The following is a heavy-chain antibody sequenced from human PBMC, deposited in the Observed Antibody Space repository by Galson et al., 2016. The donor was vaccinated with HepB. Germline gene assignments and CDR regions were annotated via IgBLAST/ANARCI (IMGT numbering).Heavy chain of an antibody. CDR3: ARGSEGIAVAGTGYFDL. D-gene: IGHD6-19*01. V-gene: IGHV1-69*13. CDR2: IIPLFGTA. J-gene: IGHJ2*01. Sequence: SVKVSCKAPGGTFRTYGINWVRQAPGQGLEWMGGIIPLFGTANYAQKFQGRVTITADESTTTVYMELSSLRSEDTAVYYCARGSEGIAVAGTGYFDLWGRGTLVTVSS. CDR1: GGTFRTYG.